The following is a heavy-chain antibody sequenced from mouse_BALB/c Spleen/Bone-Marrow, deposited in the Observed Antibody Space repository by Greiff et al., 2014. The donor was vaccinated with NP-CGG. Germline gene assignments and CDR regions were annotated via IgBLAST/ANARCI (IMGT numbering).Heavy chain of an antibody. CDR2: IDPANGNT. J-gene: IGHJ3*01. Sequence: DVHLVESGAELVRPGASVKLSCTASGFNIKDTYMHWVKQRPEQGLEWIGRIDPANGNTKYDPKFQGKATITADTPSNTAYLQLSSLTSEDTAVYYCANYYYGSSLFAYWGQGTLVTVSA. D-gene: IGHD1-1*01. CDR3: ANYYYGSSLFAY. CDR1: GFNIKDTY. V-gene: IGHV14-3*02.